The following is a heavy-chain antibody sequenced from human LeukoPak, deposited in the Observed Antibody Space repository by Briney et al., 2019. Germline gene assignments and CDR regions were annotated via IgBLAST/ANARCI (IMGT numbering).Heavy chain of an antibody. D-gene: IGHD1-1*01. CDR1: GGSISSGGYN. J-gene: IGHJ4*02. CDR3: ARFAQYNWNDRPFDY. V-gene: IGHV4-31*03. CDR2: IYYSGST. Sequence: PSETLSLTCTVSGGSISSGGYNWSWIRQHPGKGLECIGYIYYSGSTYYNPSLKSRVTISVDTSKNQFSLKLSSVTAADTAVYYCARFAQYNWNDRPFDYWGQGTLVTVSS.